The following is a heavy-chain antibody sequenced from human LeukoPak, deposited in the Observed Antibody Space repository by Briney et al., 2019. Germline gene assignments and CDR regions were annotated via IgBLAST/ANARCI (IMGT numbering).Heavy chain of an antibody. Sequence: PVGSLRLSCAASGFTFDDYGMSWVRRAPGQGLGWCCGIDWNGGSTGYADSVKGRFTISRDNAKNSLYLQMNSLRAEDTALYYCARVDNIVVVPAASYYFDYWGQGTLVTVSS. D-gene: IGHD2-2*01. CDR2: IDWNGGST. J-gene: IGHJ4*02. CDR3: ARVDNIVVVPAASYYFDY. V-gene: IGHV3-20*04. CDR1: GFTFDDYG.